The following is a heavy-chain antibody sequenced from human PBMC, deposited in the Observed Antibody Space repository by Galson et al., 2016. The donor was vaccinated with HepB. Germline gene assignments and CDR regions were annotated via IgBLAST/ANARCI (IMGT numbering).Heavy chain of an antibody. CDR3: ARWPDY. CDR1: GFTVSNNY. J-gene: IGHJ4*02. CDR2: IYSSGST. Sequence: SLRLSCAASGFTVSNNYLEWVRQAPGKGLEWVSLIYSSGSTYYADSVKGRFTISRDTSMNTLFLQMNNLRVEDTAVYYCARWPDYWGQGTLVTVSS. V-gene: IGHV3-53*01.